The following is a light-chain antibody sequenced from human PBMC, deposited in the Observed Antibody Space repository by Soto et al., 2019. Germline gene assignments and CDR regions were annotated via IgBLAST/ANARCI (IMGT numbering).Light chain of an antibody. CDR2: AAS. CDR1: QNVGSY. J-gene: IGKJ4*01. V-gene: IGKV1-39*01. Sequence: DIQMTQSPSSLSASVGDRITITCRASQNVGSYLSWYQQRSGQAPKRLIYAASKLQSGVSSRFSGSGSWTDFTLTISSLQPEDFATYFCQESYNTSLTFGGGTVVEI. CDR3: QESYNTSLT.